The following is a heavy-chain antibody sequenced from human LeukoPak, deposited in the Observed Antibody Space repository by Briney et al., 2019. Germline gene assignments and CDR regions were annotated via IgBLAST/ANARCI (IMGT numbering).Heavy chain of an antibody. CDR2: IIPIFGTA. J-gene: IGHJ4*02. CDR1: GGTFSSYA. V-gene: IGHV1-69*01. Sequence: GASVKVSCKASGGTFSSYAISWVRQAPGQGLEWMGGIIPIFGTANYAQKFQGRVTITADESTSTAYMELSSLRSEDTAVYYCARSTDYYGSGSYYMDHWGQGTLVTVSS. D-gene: IGHD3-10*01. CDR3: ARSTDYYGSGSYYMDH.